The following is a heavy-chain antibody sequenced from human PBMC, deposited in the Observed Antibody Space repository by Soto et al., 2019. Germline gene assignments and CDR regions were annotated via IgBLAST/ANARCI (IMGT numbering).Heavy chain of an antibody. Sequence: GGSLRLSCAASGFTFSSYGMHWVRQAPGKGLEWVAVIWYDGSNKYYADSVKGRFTISRDNSKNTLYLQMNSLRAEDTAVYYCARDAGDYDFWSGYYTGNWFDPWGQGTLVTVSS. D-gene: IGHD3-3*01. CDR1: GFTFSSYG. CDR3: ARDAGDYDFWSGYYTGNWFDP. CDR2: IWYDGSNK. J-gene: IGHJ5*02. V-gene: IGHV3-33*01.